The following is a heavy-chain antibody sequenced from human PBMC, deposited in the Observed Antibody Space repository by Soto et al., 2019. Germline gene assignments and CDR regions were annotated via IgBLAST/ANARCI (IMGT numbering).Heavy chain of an antibody. V-gene: IGHV3-9*01. CDR1: GFTFNDYA. Sequence: HPGGSLRLSCAASGFTFNDYAMHWVRQAPGEGPEWVSGISWNSGIIGYADSVKGRFTISRDNAKNSLYLQMNSLRVEDTALYYCTKDSSNWYYTWLDPWGQGTLVTVSS. J-gene: IGHJ5*02. CDR3: TKDSSNWYYTWLDP. D-gene: IGHD6-13*01. CDR2: ISWNSGII.